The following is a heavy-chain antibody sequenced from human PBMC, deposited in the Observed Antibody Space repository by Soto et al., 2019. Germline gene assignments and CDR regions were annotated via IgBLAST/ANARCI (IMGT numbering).Heavy chain of an antibody. CDR2: ISYDGSNK. V-gene: IGHV3-30-3*01. D-gene: IGHD5-18*01. CDR1: GFTFSSYA. Sequence: PGGSLILSCAASGFTFSSYAIHLVRQAPGKGLEWVAVISYDGSNKYYADSVKGRFTISRDNSKNTLNLQMNSLRAEDTAVYYCARSRVGYSYYVDYWGQGTLVTVSS. J-gene: IGHJ4*02. CDR3: ARSRVGYSYYVDY.